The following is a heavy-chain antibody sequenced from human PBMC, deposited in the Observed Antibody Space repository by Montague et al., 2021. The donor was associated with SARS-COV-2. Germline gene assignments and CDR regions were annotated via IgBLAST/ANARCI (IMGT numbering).Heavy chain of an antibody. J-gene: IGHJ2*01. V-gene: IGHV4-59*08. CDR1: GGSISSYC. Sequence: SETLSLTCTVSGGSISSYCYSWIRQPPGQGLEYIGYIFYSGSSTYNPSLKRRVTMSVATSKNQFSLKLTSVTAADTAVDYCVRFQEGKFGSRTCSAFWYFDLWGRGTLVTVSS. CDR3: VRFQEGKFGSRTCSAFWYFDL. CDR2: IFYSGSS. D-gene: IGHD3-10*01.